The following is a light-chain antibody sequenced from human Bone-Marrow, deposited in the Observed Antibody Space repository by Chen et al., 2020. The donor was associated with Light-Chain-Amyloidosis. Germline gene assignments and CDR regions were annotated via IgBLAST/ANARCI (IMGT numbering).Light chain of an antibody. CDR3: QSYQGSSQGV. J-gene: IGLJ3*02. CDR1: SGSIATNY. Sequence: NFMLTQPHYVSESPGKTVIISCTRSSGSIATNYVQWYQQRPGSSPTTVIYEDDQRPSGVPERFSGSIDRSSNSASLTSSGLKTEDEADYYCQSYQGSSQGVFGGGTKLTVL. V-gene: IGLV6-57*01. CDR2: EDD.